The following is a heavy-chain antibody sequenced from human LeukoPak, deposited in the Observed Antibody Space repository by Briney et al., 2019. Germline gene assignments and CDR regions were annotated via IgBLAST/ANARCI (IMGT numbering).Heavy chain of an antibody. Sequence: GGSLRLSCTASGFTFGDYAMSWFRQTPGKGLEWVGFIRSKAYGGTTEYAASVKGRFTISRDDSKSVAYLQMNSLKTEDTAVYYCTRVGLEMATINSDWSFDLWGRGTLVTLSS. V-gene: IGHV3-49*03. J-gene: IGHJ2*01. CDR1: GFTFGDYA. CDR2: IRSKAYGGTT. D-gene: IGHD5-24*01. CDR3: TRVGLEMATINSDWSFDL.